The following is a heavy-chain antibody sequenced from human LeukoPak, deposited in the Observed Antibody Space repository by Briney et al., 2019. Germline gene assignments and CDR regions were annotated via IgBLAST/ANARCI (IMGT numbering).Heavy chain of an antibody. Sequence: PGGSLRLSCAASGFTFSSYSMNWVRQAPGKGLEWVSSISSSSSYIYYADSVKGRFTISRDNAKNSLYLQMNSLRAEDTAVYYCARDGPVITTIFGVVIKDTFFDYWGQGTLVTVFS. D-gene: IGHD3-3*01. V-gene: IGHV3-21*01. CDR2: ISSSSSYI. CDR1: GFTFSSYS. CDR3: ARDGPVITTIFGVVIKDTFFDY. J-gene: IGHJ4*02.